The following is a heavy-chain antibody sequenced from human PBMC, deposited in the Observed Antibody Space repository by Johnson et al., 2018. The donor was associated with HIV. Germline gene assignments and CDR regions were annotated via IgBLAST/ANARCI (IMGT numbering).Heavy chain of an antibody. J-gene: IGHJ3*02. Sequence: QVHLVESGGGVVQPGRSLRLSCAASGFTFSSYGMHWVRQAPGKGLEWVAVIWYDGSNKYYADSVKGRFTVSRDNAKNTLYLQMNSLRAEDTAVYYCARDGLAANAFDIWGQGTMVTVSS. CDR1: GFTFSSYG. CDR3: ARDGLAANAFDI. D-gene: IGHD3/OR15-3a*01. V-gene: IGHV3-33*01. CDR2: IWYDGSNK.